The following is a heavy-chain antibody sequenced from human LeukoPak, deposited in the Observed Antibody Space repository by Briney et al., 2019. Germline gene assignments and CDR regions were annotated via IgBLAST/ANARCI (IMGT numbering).Heavy chain of an antibody. CDR2: ISGSGGGT. J-gene: IGHJ4*02. CDR3: AKSGIWFGELLSYFDY. CDR1: GFTFSSYA. D-gene: IGHD3-10*01. Sequence: GGSLRLSCAASGFTFSSYAMSWVRQAPGKGLEWVSAISGSGGGTYYADSVKGRFTISRDNSRNTLYLQMNSLRAEDTAVYYCAKSGIWFGELLSYFDYWGQETLVTVSS. V-gene: IGHV3-23*01.